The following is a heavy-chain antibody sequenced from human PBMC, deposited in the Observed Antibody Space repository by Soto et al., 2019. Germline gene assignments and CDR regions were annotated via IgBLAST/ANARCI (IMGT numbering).Heavy chain of an antibody. CDR1: GFTFSSYG. CDR3: ATLLPPTAMVNYYYYGMDV. D-gene: IGHD5-18*01. Sequence: QVQLVESGGGVVQPGRSLRLSCAASGFTFSSYGMHWVRQAPGKGLEWVAVISTDGSTKYDADSVKGRFTISRDNSRYTLYLQMNSLRPEDTAVYYCATLLPPTAMVNYYYYGMDVWGQGTTVTVSS. J-gene: IGHJ6*02. CDR2: ISTDGSTK. V-gene: IGHV3-30*03.